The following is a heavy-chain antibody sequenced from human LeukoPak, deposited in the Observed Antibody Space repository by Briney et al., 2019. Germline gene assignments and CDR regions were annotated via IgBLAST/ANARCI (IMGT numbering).Heavy chain of an antibody. J-gene: IGHJ2*01. Sequence: SETLSLTCTVSGGSISSSSYYWGWIRQPPGKGLEWIGSIYYSGSTYYNPSLKSRVTISVDTSKNQFSLKLSSVTAADTAVYYCARVYDSSGYYDAFWYFDLWGRGTLVTVSS. D-gene: IGHD3-22*01. CDR2: IYYSGST. CDR3: ARVYDSSGYYDAFWYFDL. CDR1: GGSISSSSYY. V-gene: IGHV4-39*07.